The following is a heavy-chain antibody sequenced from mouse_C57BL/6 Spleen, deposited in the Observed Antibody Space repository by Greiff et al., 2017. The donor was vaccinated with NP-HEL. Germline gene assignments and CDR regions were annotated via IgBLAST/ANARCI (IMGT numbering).Heavy chain of an antibody. J-gene: IGHJ1*03. D-gene: IGHD1-1*01. V-gene: IGHV1-7*01. Sequence: VKLVESGAELAKPGASVKLSCKASGYTFTSYWMHWVNQRPGQGLEWIGYINPSSGYTKYNQKFKDKATLTADKSSSTAYMQLSSLTYEDSAVYYCARSNYGGSLTFDVWGTGTTVTVSS. CDR2: INPSSGYT. CDR3: ARSNYGGSLTFDV. CDR1: GYTFTSYW.